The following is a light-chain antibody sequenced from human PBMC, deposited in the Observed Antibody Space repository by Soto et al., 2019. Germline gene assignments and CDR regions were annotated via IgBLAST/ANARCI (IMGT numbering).Light chain of an antibody. CDR2: KAS. CDR3: QHYNSYSEA. CDR1: QTISSW. V-gene: IGKV1-5*03. J-gene: IGKJ1*01. Sequence: DIQMTQSPSTLSGSVGDRVTITCRASQTISSWLALYQQKPGKAPKLLIYKASTLQSGVPSRFSGSGSGTEFPLTISSLQPDDFATYYCQHYNSYSEAFGQGTKVEL.